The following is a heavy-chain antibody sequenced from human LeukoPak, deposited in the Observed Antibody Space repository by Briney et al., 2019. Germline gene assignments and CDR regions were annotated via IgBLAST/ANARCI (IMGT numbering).Heavy chain of an antibody. CDR1: GFTFSSYA. CDR2: ISGSGGST. Sequence: GGSLRLSCAASGFTFSSYAMSWVRQAPGKGLEWVSAISGSGGSTYYADSVKGRFTISRDNSKNTLYLQMNSLRAEDTAVYYCAKERSPDIVVVPAPAGYWDQGTLVTVSS. CDR3: AKERSPDIVVVPAPAGY. J-gene: IGHJ4*02. V-gene: IGHV3-23*01. D-gene: IGHD2-2*01.